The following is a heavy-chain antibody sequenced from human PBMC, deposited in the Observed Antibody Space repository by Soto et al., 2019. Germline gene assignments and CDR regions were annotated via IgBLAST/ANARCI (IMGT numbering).Heavy chain of an antibody. J-gene: IGHJ5*02. CDR3: ARGEGDPTWRSSWYKWFDP. CDR1: GGSISSGDYY. D-gene: IGHD6-13*01. CDR2: IYSSGST. V-gene: IGHV4-30-4*01. Sequence: QVQLQESGPGLVKPSQTLSLTCTVSGGSISSGDYYWSWIRQPPGKGLEWIGYIYSSGSTYYNPSLKSRVTIPVDTSKNQFSLKLSSVTAADTAVYYCARGEGDPTWRSSWYKWFDPWGQGTLVTVSS.